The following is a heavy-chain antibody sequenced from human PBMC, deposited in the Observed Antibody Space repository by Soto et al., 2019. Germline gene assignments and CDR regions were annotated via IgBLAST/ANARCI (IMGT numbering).Heavy chain of an antibody. D-gene: IGHD3-10*01. CDR1: GFTFSGKKY. J-gene: IGHJ3*02. CDR3: ATWLQREHGFDI. V-gene: IGHV3-53*05. CDR2: LYDTDGT. Sequence: GGSLRLCCEASGFTFSGKKYLTWVRQAPGKGPEWVSALYDTDGTFYADSVKGRFTISKDNSKNTFYLQMNSLRIDDTAVYYCATWLQREHGFDIWGLGTMVTVSS.